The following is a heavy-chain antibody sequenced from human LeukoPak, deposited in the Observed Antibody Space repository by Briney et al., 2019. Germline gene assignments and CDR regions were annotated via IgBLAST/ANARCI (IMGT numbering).Heavy chain of an antibody. Sequence: GASLQISCKCSGYSFTSHWIGWVRQLPGKGLEWMGIIYPGDSDTRYSPSFQGQVTISADKSISTAYLQWSSLKASDTAMYYCARGVVPAAIVDYWGQGTLVTVSS. D-gene: IGHD2-2*01. CDR2: IYPGDSDT. V-gene: IGHV5-51*01. CDR3: ARGVVPAAIVDY. J-gene: IGHJ4*02. CDR1: GYSFTSHW.